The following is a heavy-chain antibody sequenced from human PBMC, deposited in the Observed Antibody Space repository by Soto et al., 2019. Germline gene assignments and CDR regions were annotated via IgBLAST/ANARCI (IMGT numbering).Heavy chain of an antibody. Sequence: QVQLVQSGAEVKKPGASVKVSCKASGYTFTSYGISWVRQAPGQGLEWMGWISAYNGNTNYAQKLQGRVTMTTDTSXSXXYMELRSLRSDDTAVYYCARGSHGGLWFGENGFDPWGQGTLVTVSS. J-gene: IGHJ5*02. CDR3: ARGSHGGLWFGENGFDP. CDR1: GYTFTSYG. D-gene: IGHD3-10*01. CDR2: ISAYNGNT. V-gene: IGHV1-18*01.